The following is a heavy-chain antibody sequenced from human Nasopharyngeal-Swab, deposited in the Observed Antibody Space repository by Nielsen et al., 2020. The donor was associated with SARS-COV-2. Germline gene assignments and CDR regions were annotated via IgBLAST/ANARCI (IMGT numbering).Heavy chain of an antibody. CDR3: ASNSGYSYGSPLDY. D-gene: IGHD5-18*01. V-gene: IGHV3-48*02. CDR2: ISSSSSTI. CDR1: GFTFSSYT. Sequence: GGSLRLSCAASGFTFSSYTMNWVRQAPGKGLEWVSYISSSSSTIYYADSVKGRFTISRDNAKNSLYLQMNSLRDEDTAVYYCASNSGYSYGSPLDYWGQGTLVTVSS. J-gene: IGHJ4*02.